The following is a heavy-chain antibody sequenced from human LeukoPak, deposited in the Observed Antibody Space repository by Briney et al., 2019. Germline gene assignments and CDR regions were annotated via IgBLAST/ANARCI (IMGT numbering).Heavy chain of an antibody. CDR3: ARDDYRDYGGPFYY. D-gene: IGHD4-17*01. V-gene: IGHV1-18*01. J-gene: IGHJ4*02. CDR2: ISGYNGNM. CDR1: GYTFTSYG. Sequence: RASVKVSCKASGYTFTSYGISWVRQAPGQGLEWMGWISGYNGNMKYVQKFQGRVTMTTDTSTSTAYMELRSLTSDDTAIYYCARDDYRDYGGPFYYWGQGTLVTVPS.